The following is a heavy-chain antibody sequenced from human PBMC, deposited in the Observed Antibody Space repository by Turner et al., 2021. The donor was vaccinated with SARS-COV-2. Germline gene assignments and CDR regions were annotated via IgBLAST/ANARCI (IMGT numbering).Heavy chain of an antibody. CDR1: GASIGSSRNY. D-gene: IGHD3-22*01. CDR3: ARHDSRITNIIVVPRNWFDP. Sequence: QLQLQESGPGLVKASETLSLTCTVSGASIGSSRNYWGWIRQPPGKGLEWIGSINYSGRTYFKLSLKSRVTISVDTSKNQISLKLSTVTAADTAKYYCARHDSRITNIIVVPRNWFDPWGQGTLVTVSS. CDR2: INYSGRT. J-gene: IGHJ5*02. V-gene: IGHV4-39*01.